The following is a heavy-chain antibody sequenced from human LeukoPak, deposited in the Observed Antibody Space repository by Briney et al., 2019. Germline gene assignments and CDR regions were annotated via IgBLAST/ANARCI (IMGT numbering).Heavy chain of an antibody. J-gene: IGHJ4*02. CDR1: GFTFRNAW. V-gene: IGHV3-15*01. CDR3: TTAPAQSDY. D-gene: IGHD2-2*01. Sequence: PGGSLRLSRAASGFTFRNAWMSWVRQAPGKGLEWVGRIKSKTDSGTTDYAAPVKGRFTISRDDSKNTLYLQMNSLKFEDTAVYYCTTAPAQSDYWGQGTLVTVSS. CDR2: IKSKTDSGTT.